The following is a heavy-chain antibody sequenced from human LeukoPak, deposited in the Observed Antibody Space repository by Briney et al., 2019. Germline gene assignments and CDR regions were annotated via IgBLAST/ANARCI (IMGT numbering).Heavy chain of an antibody. D-gene: IGHD5-18*01. CDR1: GFTFNTFH. CDR2: ITPSGESA. CDR3: PYSAWDV. V-gene: IGHV3-23*01. Sequence: SGGSLRLSCAASGFTFNTFHMSWVRQAPGKGLEWVSSITPSGESANYADSVKGRFTISRDNSKNMLYLQMNSLRAEDTAVYYCPYSAWDVWGEGTTVTVSS. J-gene: IGHJ6*04.